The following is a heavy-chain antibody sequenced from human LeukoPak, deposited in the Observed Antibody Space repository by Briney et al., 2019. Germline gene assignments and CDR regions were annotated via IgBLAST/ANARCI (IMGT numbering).Heavy chain of an antibody. CDR1: GFTVSSNY. CDR3: ARRAAAGIFDY. V-gene: IGHV3-53*04. D-gene: IGHD6-13*01. CDR2: IYSGGST. J-gene: IGHJ4*02. Sequence: GGSLRLSCAASGFTVSSNYMSWVRQAPGKGLEWVSVIYSGGSTCYADSVKGRFTISRHNSKNTLYLQMNSLRAEDTAVYYCARRAAAGIFDYWGQGTLVTVSS.